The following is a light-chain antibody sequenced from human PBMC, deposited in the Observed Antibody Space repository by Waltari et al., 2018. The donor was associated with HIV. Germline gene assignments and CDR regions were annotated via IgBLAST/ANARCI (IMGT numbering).Light chain of an antibody. CDR2: ESP. CDR1: NSNIGSND. V-gene: IGLV1-51*02. Sequence: SVLTQPPSKSAAPGQTVTISCTGHNSNIGSNDVSWYQQLPGASPRLIIYESPMRPSLISARFSASKSDTTATLDIAGLQPGDEAMYYCGTRDNDLGPVVLGGGTWVTVL. J-gene: IGLJ2*01. CDR3: GTRDNDLGPVV.